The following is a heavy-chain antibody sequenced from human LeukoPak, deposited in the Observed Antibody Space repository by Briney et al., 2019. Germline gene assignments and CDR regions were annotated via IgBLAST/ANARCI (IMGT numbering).Heavy chain of an antibody. Sequence: GGSLRLSCAGSGFTFSFYSLNWFRQAPGRGLEWVSFISGSGSDIFSADSVKGRFTISRDNAKNSVSLQMDSLRGDDTAVYYCARDIGGSYSAIDYWGQGTLVTVSS. CDR2: ISGSGSDI. D-gene: IGHD1-1*01. CDR3: ARDIGGSYSAIDY. CDR1: GFTFSFYS. J-gene: IGHJ4*02. V-gene: IGHV3-21*05.